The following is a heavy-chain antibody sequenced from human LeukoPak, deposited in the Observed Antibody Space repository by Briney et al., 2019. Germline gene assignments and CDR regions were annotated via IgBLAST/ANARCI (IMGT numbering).Heavy chain of an antibody. CDR1: GFSLSNYN. CDR2: ISSSGDTI. Sequence: GGSLRLSCVASGFSLSNYNMNWIRQAPGKGLEWLSYISSSGDTIDYTDSVWGRFTISRDNAKNSLFLQMNSLTAEDTAVYFCARDNNDYYAGMDVWGKGTTVTVSS. V-gene: IGHV3-48*03. D-gene: IGHD1/OR15-1a*01. J-gene: IGHJ6*04. CDR3: ARDNNDYYAGMDV.